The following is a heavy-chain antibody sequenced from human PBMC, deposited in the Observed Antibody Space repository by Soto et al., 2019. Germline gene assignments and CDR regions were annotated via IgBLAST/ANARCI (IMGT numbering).Heavy chain of an antibody. J-gene: IGHJ6*02. V-gene: IGHV1-18*01. D-gene: IGHD2-8*01. CDR3: ARDIESVTAKHFFYYYAMDV. CDR2: VSANNGHT. CDR1: GFTFSNYG. Sequence: ASVKVSCKASGFTFSNYGLNWVRQAPGQGLEWMGWVSANNGHTNYAQNLQGRVSMKTDTSTSTAYMELRGLTFDDTAVYYCARDIESVTAKHFFYYYAMDVWGQGTTVTVYS.